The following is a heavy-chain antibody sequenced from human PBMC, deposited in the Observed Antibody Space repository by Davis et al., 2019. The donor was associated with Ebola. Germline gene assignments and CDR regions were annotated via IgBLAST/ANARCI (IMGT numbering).Heavy chain of an antibody. D-gene: IGHD1-26*01. CDR3: ARDGSYRSGYYFDY. CDR2: INHSGST. J-gene: IGHJ4*02. V-gene: IGHV4-34*01. Sequence: MPSETLSLTCAVYGGSFSGYYWSWIRQPPGKGLEWIGEINHSGSTNYNPSLKSRVTISVDTSKNQFSLKLSSVTAADTAVYYCARDGSYRSGYYFDYWGQGTLVTVSS. CDR1: GGSFSGYY.